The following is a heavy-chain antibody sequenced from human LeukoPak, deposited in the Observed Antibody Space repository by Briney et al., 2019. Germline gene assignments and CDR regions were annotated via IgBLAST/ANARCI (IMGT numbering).Heavy chain of an antibody. D-gene: IGHD4-23*01. CDR3: AKDPNVDYVGAFDM. Sequence: GGSLRLSCAASGFTVSSNYMSWVRQAPGKGLEWVSVIYSGGSTYYADSVRGRFTVSRDNSKSSLYLQMNGLRAEDTALYYCAKDPNVDYVGAFDMWGQGTMVTVSS. V-gene: IGHV3-53*01. J-gene: IGHJ3*02. CDR1: GFTVSSNY. CDR2: IYSGGST.